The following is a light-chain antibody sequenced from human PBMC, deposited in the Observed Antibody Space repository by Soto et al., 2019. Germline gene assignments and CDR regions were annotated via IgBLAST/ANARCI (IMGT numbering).Light chain of an antibody. Sequence: IQMTQSPSSLSASVGDRVTITCRASRYIRSDLSWYQQRPGQAPKVLIYVASNLQSGVPSRFSGSGYGTEFTLTISSLQPDDFATYYCQQYSAYSWTFGQGTKVDIK. J-gene: IGKJ1*01. CDR1: RYIRSD. CDR2: VAS. V-gene: IGKV1-6*01. CDR3: QQYSAYSWT.